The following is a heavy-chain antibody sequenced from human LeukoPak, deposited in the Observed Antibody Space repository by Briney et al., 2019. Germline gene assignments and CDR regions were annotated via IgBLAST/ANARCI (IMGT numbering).Heavy chain of an antibody. CDR1: GFTFSSYS. CDR2: ISSSSSYI. V-gene: IGHV3-21*01. D-gene: IGHD5-12*01. J-gene: IGHJ4*02. Sequence: GGSLRLSCAASGFTFSSYSMNWVRQAPGKGLEWVSSISSSSSYIYYADSVKGRFTISRDNAKNSLYLQTNSLRAEDTAVYYCARDFSGYDSFDYWGQGTLVTVSS. CDR3: ARDFSGYDSFDY.